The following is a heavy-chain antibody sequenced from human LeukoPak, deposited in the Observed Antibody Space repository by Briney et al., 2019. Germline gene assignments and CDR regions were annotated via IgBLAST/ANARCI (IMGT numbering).Heavy chain of an antibody. Sequence: PGGSLRLSCAASGFTFSSYAMSWVRQAPGKGLEWVSAISGSGGSTYSADSVKGRFTISRDNSKNTLYLQMNSLRAEDTAVYYCAKPLEGGRYCSSTSCYTFGYWGQGTLVTVSS. CDR1: GFTFSSYA. V-gene: IGHV3-23*01. J-gene: IGHJ4*02. D-gene: IGHD2-2*02. CDR2: ISGSGGST. CDR3: AKPLEGGRYCSSTSCYTFGY.